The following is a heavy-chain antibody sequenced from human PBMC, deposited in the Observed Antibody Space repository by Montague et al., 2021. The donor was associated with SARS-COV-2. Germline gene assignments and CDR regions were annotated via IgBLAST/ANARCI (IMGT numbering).Heavy chain of an antibody. Sequence: SETLSLTCAVSGYSISSSNWWGWIRQPPGKGLEWIGYIYYSGSTYYNPSLKSRVTMSVDTSKNQFSLKLSSVTAVDTAVYYCATGFSGYSSSWFDKPLLEVEHAGPEFDYWGQGNPGHRLL. V-gene: IGHV4-28*01. CDR3: ATGFSGYSSSWFDKPLLEVEHAGPEFDY. D-gene: IGHD6-13*01. CDR1: GYSISSSNW. J-gene: IGHJ4*02. CDR2: IYYSGST.